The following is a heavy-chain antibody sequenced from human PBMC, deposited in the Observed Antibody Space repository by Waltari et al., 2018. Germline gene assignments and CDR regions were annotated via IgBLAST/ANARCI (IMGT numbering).Heavy chain of an antibody. CDR2: IKGDGSEK. V-gene: IGHV3-7*01. D-gene: IGHD3-22*01. CDR1: GFRFSSYW. CDR3: ARGRGYIIDY. J-gene: IGHJ4*02. Sequence: EVQVVESGGGLVQPGGSLRLSCATAGFRFSSYWRNWVRQAPGKGLEWVAIIKGDGSEKHYVDSVKGRFTISRDNARNSLFLQMNSLRAEDTAVYFCARGRGYIIDYWGQGSLVTVSS.